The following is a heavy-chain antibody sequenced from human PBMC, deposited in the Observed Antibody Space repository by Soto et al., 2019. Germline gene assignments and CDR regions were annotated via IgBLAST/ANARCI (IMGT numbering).Heavy chain of an antibody. J-gene: IGHJ5*02. V-gene: IGHV4-34*01. CDR1: GGSFSGYY. CDR3: ARDLIQLWFTGVLPLPYNWFDP. Sequence: SETLSLTCAVYGGSFSGYYWSWIRQPPGKGLEWIGEINHSGSTNYNPSLKSRVTISVDTSKNQFSLKLSSVTAADTAVYYCARDLIQLWFTGVLPLPYNWFDPWGQGTLVTVSS. CDR2: INHSGST. D-gene: IGHD5-18*01.